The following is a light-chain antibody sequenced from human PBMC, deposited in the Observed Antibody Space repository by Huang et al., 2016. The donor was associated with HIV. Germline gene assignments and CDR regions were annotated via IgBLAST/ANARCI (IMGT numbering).Light chain of an antibody. CDR1: QSVSSN. Sequence: EIVMTQSPATLSVSPGERATLSCRASQSVSSNLAWYQQKPGQTPRLLIYGASTRASGIPARCSGSGSGTEFTLTISSLQSEDFAVYYCQQYNNWPGTFGQGTKVGIK. CDR3: QQYNNWPGT. J-gene: IGKJ1*01. CDR2: GAS. V-gene: IGKV3-15*01.